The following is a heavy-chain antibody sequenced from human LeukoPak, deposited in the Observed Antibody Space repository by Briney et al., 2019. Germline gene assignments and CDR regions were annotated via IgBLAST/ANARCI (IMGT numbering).Heavy chain of an antibody. CDR2: ISYDGSSK. V-gene: IGHV3-30*18. CDR3: AKDISGYYSWDY. CDR1: GFTFSSYG. J-gene: IGHJ4*02. D-gene: IGHD5-12*01. Sequence: GGSLRLSCAASGFTFSSYGMHWVRQAPGKGLEWVAVISYDGSSKYYADSVKGRFTTSRDNSKNTAYLQMNSLRAEDTAVYYCAKDISGYYSWDYWGQGTLVTVSS.